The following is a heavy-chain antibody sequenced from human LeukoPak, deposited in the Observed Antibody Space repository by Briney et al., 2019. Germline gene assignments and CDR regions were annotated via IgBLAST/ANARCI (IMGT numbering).Heavy chain of an antibody. Sequence: PGGSLRLSCAASGXTFSSYGVHWVRQAPGKGLEWVAVVSYAGTNKYYADSVKGRFTISRDNSKNTLYLQMNSLRAEDTAVYYCARDISSRYFDLWGQGTLVTVSS. J-gene: IGHJ4*02. CDR1: GXTFSSYG. CDR2: VSYAGTNK. V-gene: IGHV3-33*01. CDR3: ARDISSRYFDL.